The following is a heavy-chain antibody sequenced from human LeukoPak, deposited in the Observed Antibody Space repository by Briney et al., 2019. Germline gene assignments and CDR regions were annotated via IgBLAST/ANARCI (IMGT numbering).Heavy chain of an antibody. CDR3: ARDKAGYSSSWYDNWFDP. V-gene: IGHV4-4*07. D-gene: IGHD6-13*01. CDR2: IYTSGST. Sequence: SETLSLTCIVSGGSVSSYYWSWIWEPAGKGQKWIGRIYTSGSTNYNPSLKSRVTMSVDTSKNQFSLKLSSVTAADTAVYYCARDKAGYSSSWYDNWFDPWGQGTLVTVSS. CDR1: GGSVSSYY. J-gene: IGHJ5*02.